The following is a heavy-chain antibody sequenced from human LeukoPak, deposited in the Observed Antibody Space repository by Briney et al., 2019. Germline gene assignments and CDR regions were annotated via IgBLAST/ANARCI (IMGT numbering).Heavy chain of an antibody. CDR2: IKQDGSEK. Sequence: GGFLRLSCAASGFTFSDYYMSWIRQAPGKGLEWVANIKQDGSEKYYVDSVKGRFTISRDNAKNSLYLQMNSLRAEDTAVYYCARVLAYGSGWFPADYWGQGTLVTVSS. D-gene: IGHD6-19*01. J-gene: IGHJ4*02. CDR1: GFTFSDYY. CDR3: ARVLAYGSGWFPADY. V-gene: IGHV3-7*01.